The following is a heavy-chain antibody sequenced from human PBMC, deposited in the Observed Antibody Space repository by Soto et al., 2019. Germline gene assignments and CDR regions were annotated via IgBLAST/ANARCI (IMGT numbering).Heavy chain of an antibody. D-gene: IGHD2-15*01. V-gene: IGHV3-72*01. CDR3: ARIGYCSGGSCYPRMNAFDI. CDR1: GFTFSDHY. J-gene: IGHJ3*02. Sequence: GGSLRLSCAASGFTFSDHYMDWVRQAPGKGLEWVGRTRNKANSYTTEYAASVKGRFTISRDDSKNSLYLQMNSLKTEDTAVYYCARIGYCSGGSCYPRMNAFDIWGQGTMVTVSS. CDR2: TRNKANSYTT.